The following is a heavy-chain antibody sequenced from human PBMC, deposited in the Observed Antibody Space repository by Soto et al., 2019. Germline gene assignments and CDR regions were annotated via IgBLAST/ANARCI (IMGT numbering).Heavy chain of an antibody. CDR1: GFTFSNYA. V-gene: IGHV3-23*01. Sequence: EVQPLESGGGLVQPGRSLRLSCAASGFTFSNYAMSWVRQAPGQGLDWVSAISGSGGTTYYADSVKGRFTISRDNSKNTLFLPMNSLRAEDAAVYYCAKFFVETGSNSGWPWSFHYWGQGTLVTVSS. D-gene: IGHD6-25*01. CDR3: AKFFVETGSNSGWPWSFHY. J-gene: IGHJ4*02. CDR2: ISGSGGTT.